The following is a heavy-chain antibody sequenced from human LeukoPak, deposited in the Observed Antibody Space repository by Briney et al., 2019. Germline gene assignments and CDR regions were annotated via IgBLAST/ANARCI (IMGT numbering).Heavy chain of an antibody. Sequence: GGSLRLSCAASGFTFSSYGMHWVRQAPGKGLEWVSSISSSSSYIYYADSVKGRFTISRDNAKNSLYLQMNSLRAEDTAVYYCARDVVATIGALDIWGQGTMVTVSS. J-gene: IGHJ3*02. CDR2: ISSSSSYI. CDR1: GFTFSSYG. V-gene: IGHV3-21*01. D-gene: IGHD5-12*01. CDR3: ARDVVATIGALDI.